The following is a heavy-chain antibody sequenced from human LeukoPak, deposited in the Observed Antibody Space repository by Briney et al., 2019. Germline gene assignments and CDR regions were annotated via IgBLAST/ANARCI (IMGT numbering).Heavy chain of an antibody. J-gene: IGHJ4*02. V-gene: IGHV3-21*01. CDR3: ARQSYSSGSYYFDY. CDR2: ISSSSSYI. CDR1: GFTFSSYS. Sequence: GGSLRLSCAASGFTFSSYSMNWVRQAPGKGLEWVSSISSSSSYIYYADSVKGRFTISRDNAKNSLYLQMNSLRAEDTAVYYCARQSYSSGSYYFDYWGQGTLVTVSS. D-gene: IGHD1-26*01.